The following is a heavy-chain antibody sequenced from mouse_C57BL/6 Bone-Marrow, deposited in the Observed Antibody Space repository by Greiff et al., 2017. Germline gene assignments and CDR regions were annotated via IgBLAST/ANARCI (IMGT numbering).Heavy chain of an antibody. CDR3: ARYPYYYGSSYWYFDV. D-gene: IGHD1-1*01. Sequence: EVQLQESGPGLAKPSQTLSLTCSVTGYSITSDYWNWIRKFPGNKLEYMGYISYSGSTYYNPSLKSRISITRDTSKNQSYLQLNSVTTEDTATYYCARYPYYYGSSYWYFDVWGTGTTVTVSS. J-gene: IGHJ1*03. V-gene: IGHV3-8*01. CDR1: GYSITSDY. CDR2: ISYSGST.